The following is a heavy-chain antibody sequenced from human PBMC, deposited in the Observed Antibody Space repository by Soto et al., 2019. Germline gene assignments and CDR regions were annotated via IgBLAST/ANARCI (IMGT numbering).Heavy chain of an antibody. V-gene: IGHV3-23*01. CDR3: AKGPVVGHYDFWSGYYLDS. CDR1: GFTFSTCA. Sequence: GGSLRLSCVASGFTFSTCAMSWVRQAPGKGLEWLSGMSHAGGSIYYADSVKGRVSVSRDNSKNILFLQMNTLRAEDTAVYYCAKGPVVGHYDFWSGYYLDSWGQGTLVTVSS. D-gene: IGHD3-3*01. J-gene: IGHJ4*02. CDR2: MSHAGGSI.